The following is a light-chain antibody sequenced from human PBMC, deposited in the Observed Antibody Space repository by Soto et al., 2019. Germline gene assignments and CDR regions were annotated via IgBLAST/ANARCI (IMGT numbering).Light chain of an antibody. CDR3: RQYGSSPVT. CDR2: GAS. CDR1: QSLSNNY. Sequence: EIVLTQSPGTLSLSPGERATLSCRASQSLSNNYLAWYQQIPGQAPRLLIYGASVRATGIPDRFSGSGSGTDFTLTISRLEPEDFAVYFCRQYGSSPVTFGGGTKVDIK. J-gene: IGKJ4*01. V-gene: IGKV3-20*01.